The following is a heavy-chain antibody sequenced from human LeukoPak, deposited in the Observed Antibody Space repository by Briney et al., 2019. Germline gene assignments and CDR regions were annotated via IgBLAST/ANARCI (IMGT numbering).Heavy chain of an antibody. CDR1: GGSFSGYY. Sequence: SETLSLTCAVYGGSFSGYYWSWIRQPPGKGLEWIGEINHSGSTNYNPSLKSRVTISVDTSKNQFSLKLSSVTAADTAVYYCARAGWFGEYPRNNWFDPWGQGTLVTVSS. CDR3: ARAGWFGEYPRNNWFDP. V-gene: IGHV4-34*01. D-gene: IGHD3-10*01. J-gene: IGHJ5*02. CDR2: INHSGST.